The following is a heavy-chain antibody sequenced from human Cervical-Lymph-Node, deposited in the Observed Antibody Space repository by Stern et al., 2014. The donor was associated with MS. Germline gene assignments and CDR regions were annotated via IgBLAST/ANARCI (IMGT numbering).Heavy chain of an antibody. V-gene: IGHV3-30*18. Sequence: VQLVESGGGVVQLGRSLRLSCAASGFTFSNYGMHRVRQAPVKGLEWGAVISSDGRNQNCAESVQGRFTTSRDNSKNALYLQMSSLRADDTAVYYCAKRGYSSGWHYDYWGQGTLVTVSS. CDR2: ISSDGRNQ. D-gene: IGHD6-19*01. CDR3: AKRGYSSGWHYDY. J-gene: IGHJ4*02. CDR1: GFTFSNYG.